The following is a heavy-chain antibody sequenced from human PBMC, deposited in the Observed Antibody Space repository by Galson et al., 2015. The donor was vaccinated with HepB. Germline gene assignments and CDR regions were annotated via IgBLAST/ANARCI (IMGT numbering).Heavy chain of an antibody. V-gene: IGHV3-23*01. CDR1: GFTFSSYA. Sequence: SLRLSCAASGFTFSSYAMSWVRQAPGKGLEWVSHLSGSGGSTYYADSVKGRFIISRDNSKNTLYLQMNSLRAEDTAVYYCARHANWYFDLWGRGTLVTVSS. CDR3: ARHANWYFDL. J-gene: IGHJ2*01. CDR2: LSGSGGST.